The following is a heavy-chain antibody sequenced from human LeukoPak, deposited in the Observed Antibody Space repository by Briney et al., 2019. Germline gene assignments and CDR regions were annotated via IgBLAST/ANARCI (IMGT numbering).Heavy chain of an antibody. D-gene: IGHD3-10*01. CDR1: GYTFTSYY. J-gene: IGHJ5*02. CDR2: INPSGGST. CDR3: ARSGVYGPGSINWFDP. Sequence: ASVKVSCKASGYTFTSYYMHWVRQAPGQGLEWMGIINPSGGSTSYAQKFQGRVTMTRDTSTSTVYMELSSLRSEDTAVYYCARSGVYGPGSINWFDPWGQGTLVTVSS. V-gene: IGHV1-46*01.